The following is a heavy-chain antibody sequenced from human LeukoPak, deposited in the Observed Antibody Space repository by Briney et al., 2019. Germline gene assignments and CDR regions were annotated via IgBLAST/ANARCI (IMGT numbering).Heavy chain of an antibody. J-gene: IGHJ4*02. CDR2: INPSGGST. Sequence: GASVKVSCKASGYTFTSYYMHWVRQAPGQGPEWMGIINPSGGSTSYAQKFQGRVTMTRDTSTSTVYMELSSLRSEDTAVYYCARDPFRVDTAMAYDYWGQGTLVTVSS. CDR1: GYTFTSYY. D-gene: IGHD5-18*01. CDR3: ARDPFRVDTAMAYDY. V-gene: IGHV1-46*01.